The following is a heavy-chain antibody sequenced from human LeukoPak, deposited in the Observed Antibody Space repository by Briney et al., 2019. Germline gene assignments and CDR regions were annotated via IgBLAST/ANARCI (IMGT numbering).Heavy chain of an antibody. CDR2: ISYDGSTK. J-gene: IGHJ3*02. CDR3: ARAGGYDVFDI. D-gene: IGHD3-22*01. CDR1: GFTFSRSV. V-gene: IGHV3-30-3*01. Sequence: GGSLRLSCSASGFTFSRSVMNWVRQAPGKGLEWVALISYDGSTKDSVKGRFTISRDNSKNTLFLQMNSLRVEDTAVYYCARAGGYDVFDIWGQGTMVTVSS.